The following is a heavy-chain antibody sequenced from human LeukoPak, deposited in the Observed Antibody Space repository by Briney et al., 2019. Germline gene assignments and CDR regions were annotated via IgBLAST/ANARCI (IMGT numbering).Heavy chain of an antibody. D-gene: IGHD3-10*01. V-gene: IGHV5-51*01. CDR3: AKGVSGTNFGMDV. Sequence: GESLKISCQGSGYSFINYWIAWVRQMPGKGLEWIGIIYPADSDTRYSPSFQGQVTISADKSISTAYLQWSSLKASDSATYYCAKGVSGTNFGMDVWGQGTTVIVS. J-gene: IGHJ6*02. CDR2: IYPADSDT. CDR1: GYSFINYW.